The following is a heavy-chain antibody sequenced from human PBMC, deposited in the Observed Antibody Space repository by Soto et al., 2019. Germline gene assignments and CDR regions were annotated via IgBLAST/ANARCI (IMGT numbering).Heavy chain of an antibody. CDR2: IRSKAYGGTT. CDR1: GFTLGDYA. V-gene: IGHV3-49*03. D-gene: IGHD3-22*01. Sequence: GGSLRLSCTASGFTLGDYAMSWFRQAPGKGLEGVGFIRSKAYGGTTEYAASVKGRFTISRDDSKSIAYLQMNSLKTEDTAVYYCTRDHDDSSGYYYVRPDYWGQGTLVTVSS. J-gene: IGHJ4*02. CDR3: TRDHDDSSGYYYVRPDY.